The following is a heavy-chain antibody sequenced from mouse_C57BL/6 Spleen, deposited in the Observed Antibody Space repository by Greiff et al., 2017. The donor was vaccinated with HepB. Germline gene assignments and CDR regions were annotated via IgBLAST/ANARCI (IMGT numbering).Heavy chain of an antibody. CDR1: GYTFTSYW. CDR2: IDPSDSET. J-gene: IGHJ4*01. Sequence: QVQLQQPGAELVRPGSSVKLSCKASGYTFTSYWMHWVKQRPIQGLEWIGNIDPSDSETHYNQKFKDKATLTVDKSSSTAYMQLSSLTSEDSAVYYCARRGQLRPYYDAMDYWGQGTSVTVSS. CDR3: ARRGQLRPYYDAMDY. D-gene: IGHD3-2*02. V-gene: IGHV1-52*01.